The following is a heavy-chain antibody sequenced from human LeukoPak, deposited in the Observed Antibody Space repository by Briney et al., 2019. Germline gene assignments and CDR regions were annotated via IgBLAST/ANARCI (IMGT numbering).Heavy chain of an antibody. D-gene: IGHD5-18*01. J-gene: IGHJ6*02. CDR2: MNPNSGNT. V-gene: IGHV1-8*01. CDR1: GYTFTSYD. Sequence: ASVKVSCKASGYTFTSYDINWVRQATGQGLEWMGWMNPNSGNTGYAQKLQGRVTMTTDTSTSTAYMELRSLRSDDTAVYYCARAQEGQLWLSYYYYYGMDVWGQGTTVTVSS. CDR3: ARAQEGQLWLSYYYYYGMDV.